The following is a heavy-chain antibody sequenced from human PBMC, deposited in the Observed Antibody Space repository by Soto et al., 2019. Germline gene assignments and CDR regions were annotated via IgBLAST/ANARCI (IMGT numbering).Heavy chain of an antibody. CDR3: ARNYNWDYYYYMDV. J-gene: IGHJ6*03. D-gene: IGHD1-1*01. CDR1: GFTVSSNY. CDR2: ISSSGSTI. V-gene: IGHV3-11*01. Sequence: GGSLRLSCAASGFTVSSNYMSWVRQAPGKGLEWVSYISSSGSTIYYADSVKGRFTISRDNAKNSLYLQMNSLRAEDTAVYYCARNYNWDYYYYMDVWGKGTTVTVSS.